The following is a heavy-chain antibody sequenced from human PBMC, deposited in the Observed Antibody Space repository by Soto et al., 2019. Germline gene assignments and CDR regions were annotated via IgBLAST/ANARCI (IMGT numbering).Heavy chain of an antibody. CDR2: INAANGNT. CDR3: ARDQGYYDSGVYYKP. D-gene: IGHD3-10*01. CDR1: GYTFTTYA. V-gene: IGHV1-3*01. J-gene: IGHJ5*02. Sequence: QVQLVQSGAEVKQPGASVKVSCKASGYTFTTYAIHWVRQAPRQRLEWMGWINAANGNTKYSQKFQGRVTITMDTAATTAEMELGRLRSEATAVYYCARDQGYYDSGVYYKPWGQGTLVTVSS.